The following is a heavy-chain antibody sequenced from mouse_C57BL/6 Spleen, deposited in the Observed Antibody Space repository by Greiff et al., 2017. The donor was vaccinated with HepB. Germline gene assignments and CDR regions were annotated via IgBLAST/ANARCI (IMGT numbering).Heavy chain of an antibody. J-gene: IGHJ1*03. V-gene: IGHV7-3*01. D-gene: IGHD2-4*01. CDR3: ASRGLRRGYFDV. CDR2: IRNKANGYTT. Sequence: EVMLVESGGGLVQPGGSLSLSCAASGFTFTDYYMSWVRQPPGKALEWVGFIRNKANGYTTEYSSSVKGRFTISRDNSQSILYLQMNALRAEDGATCYCASRGLRRGYFDVWGTGTTVTVSS. CDR1: GFTFTDYY.